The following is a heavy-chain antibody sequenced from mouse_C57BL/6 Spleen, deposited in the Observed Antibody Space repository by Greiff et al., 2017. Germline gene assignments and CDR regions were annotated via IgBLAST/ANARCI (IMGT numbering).Heavy chain of an antibody. Sequence: EVKLMESGGGLVQPGGSMKLSCVASGFTFSNYWMNWVRQSPEKGLEWVAQIRLKSDNYATHYAESVKGRFTISRDDSKSSVNLQMNNLRAEDTGIYYCTGAYYSNKAWFAYWGQGTLVTVSA. J-gene: IGHJ3*01. CDR1: GFTFSNYW. CDR3: TGAYYSNKAWFAY. D-gene: IGHD2-5*01. CDR2: IRLKSDNYAT. V-gene: IGHV6-3*01.